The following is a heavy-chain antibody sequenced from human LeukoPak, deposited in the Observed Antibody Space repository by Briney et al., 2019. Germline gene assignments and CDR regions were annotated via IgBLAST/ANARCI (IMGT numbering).Heavy chain of an antibody. Sequence: GGSLRLSCAASGFTFTSYWMHWVRQAPGKGLVWVSRSNEDGSTTNYADSVKGRFTISRDNAKNTLYLQMNSLTAEDTAVYYCVRDLGGRSGHWGQGTLITVSS. J-gene: IGHJ4*02. CDR1: GFTFTSYW. V-gene: IGHV3-74*01. CDR3: VRDLGGRSGH. D-gene: IGHD1-26*01. CDR2: SNEDGSTT.